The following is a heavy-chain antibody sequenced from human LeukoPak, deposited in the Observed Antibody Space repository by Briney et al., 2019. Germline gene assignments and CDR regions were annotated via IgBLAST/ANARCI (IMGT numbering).Heavy chain of an antibody. CDR1: GFTFSNYA. CDR2: ISGSGGTT. Sequence: GGSLRLSFAASGFTFSNYAMSWVRQAPGKGLEWVSGISGSGGTTYYADSAKGRSTISRDNSKNTLYLQMNSLRAEDTAVYYCAKDQSTPLYIVVVPAAIGYAFDIWGQGTMVTVSS. J-gene: IGHJ3*02. V-gene: IGHV3-23*01. CDR3: AKDQSTPLYIVVVPAAIGYAFDI. D-gene: IGHD2-2*02.